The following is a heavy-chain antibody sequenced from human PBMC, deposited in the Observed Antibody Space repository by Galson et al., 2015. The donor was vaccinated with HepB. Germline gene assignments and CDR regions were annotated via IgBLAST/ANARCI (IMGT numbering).Heavy chain of an antibody. Sequence: SLRLSCAASGFTFSSYAMSWVRQAPGKGLEWVSAISGSGGSTHYADSVKGRFTISRDNSKNTLYLQMNSLRAEDTAVYYCAKATGIVGVPAENYCDYWGQGTLVTVSS. CDR2: ISGSGGST. J-gene: IGHJ4*02. CDR3: AKATGIVGVPAENYCDY. D-gene: IGHD2-2*01. V-gene: IGHV3-23*01. CDR1: GFTFSSYA.